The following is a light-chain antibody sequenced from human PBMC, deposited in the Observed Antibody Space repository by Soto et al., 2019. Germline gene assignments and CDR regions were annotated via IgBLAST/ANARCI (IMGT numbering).Light chain of an antibody. CDR3: QQYGSSPVLT. CDR2: GAS. V-gene: IGKV3-20*01. Sequence: EIVLTQSPSTLSLSPGERATLSCRASQSVRSKFLGWYQQRPGQAPSLLIYGASRRATGVPDRFSGGGSGTNFTLTISRLEPEAFAVYYCQQYGSSPVLTFGGGTRVETK. CDR1: QSVRSKF. J-gene: IGKJ4*02.